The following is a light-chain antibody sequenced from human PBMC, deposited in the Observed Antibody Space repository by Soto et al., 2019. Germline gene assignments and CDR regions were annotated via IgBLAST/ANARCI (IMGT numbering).Light chain of an antibody. V-gene: IGKV3-15*01. CDR3: QQYTNWRT. J-gene: IGKJ1*01. CDR2: DAS. Sequence: EIVMTQSPATLSVSPGERATLSCRASQSLSSNLAWYQQRPGQAPRLLIYDASTRATGIPARFSGSGSGTEFTLTISSLQSEDLAVYYCQQYTNWRTFGQGTKVEFK. CDR1: QSLSSN.